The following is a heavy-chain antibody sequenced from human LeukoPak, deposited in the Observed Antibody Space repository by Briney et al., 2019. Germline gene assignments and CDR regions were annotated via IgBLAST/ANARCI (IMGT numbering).Heavy chain of an antibody. V-gene: IGHV1-18*04. J-gene: IGHJ4*02. Sequence: ASVKVSCKASGYTFTGYYMHWVRQAPGQGLEWMGWISAYTGNTNYAQKLQGRVTMTTDTSTSTAYMELRNLRSDDTAVYYCAIGYSYDTAFDYWGQGTLVTVSS. CDR3: AIGYSYDTAFDY. CDR1: GYTFTGYY. CDR2: ISAYTGNT. D-gene: IGHD5-18*01.